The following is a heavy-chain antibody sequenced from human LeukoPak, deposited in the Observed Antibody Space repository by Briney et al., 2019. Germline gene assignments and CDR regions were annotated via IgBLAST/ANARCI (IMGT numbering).Heavy chain of an antibody. D-gene: IGHD1-20*01. V-gene: IGHV3-30*02. CDR3: AKDKGPNNWNDVWYFDY. CDR2: IRYDGSNK. Sequence: PGGSLRLSCAASGFTFSSYGMHWVRQAPGKGLEWVAFIRYDGSNKYYADSVKGRFTISRDNSKNTLYPQMNSLRAEDTAVYYCAKDKGPNNWNDVWYFDYWGQGTLVTVPS. CDR1: GFTFSSYG. J-gene: IGHJ4*02.